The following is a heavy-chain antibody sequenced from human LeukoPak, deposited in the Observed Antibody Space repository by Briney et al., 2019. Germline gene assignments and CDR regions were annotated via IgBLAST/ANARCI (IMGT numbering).Heavy chain of an antibody. Sequence: GGSLRLSCAASGFTFDDYAMHWVRQAPGKGLEWVSLISWDGGSTYYADSVKGRFTISRDNSKNSLYLQMNSLRAEDTALYYCARTGCSGGSCYSRHYYYMDVWGKGTTVTVSS. J-gene: IGHJ6*03. D-gene: IGHD2-15*01. CDR1: GFTFDDYA. CDR3: ARTGCSGGSCYSRHYYYMDV. V-gene: IGHV3-43D*03. CDR2: ISWDGGST.